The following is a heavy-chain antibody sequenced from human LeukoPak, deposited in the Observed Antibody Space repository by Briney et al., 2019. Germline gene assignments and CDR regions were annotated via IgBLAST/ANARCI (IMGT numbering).Heavy chain of an antibody. J-gene: IGHJ2*01. CDR3: ARDVSAAAGTRYFDL. CDR2: IYTSGST. Sequence: SQTLSLTCTVSGGSISSGSYYWSWIRQPAGKELEWIGRIYTSGSTYYNPSLKSRVTISVDRSKNQFSLKLSSVTAADTAVYYCARDVSAAAGTRYFDLWGRGTLVTVSS. CDR1: GGSISSGSYY. D-gene: IGHD6-13*01. V-gene: IGHV4-61*02.